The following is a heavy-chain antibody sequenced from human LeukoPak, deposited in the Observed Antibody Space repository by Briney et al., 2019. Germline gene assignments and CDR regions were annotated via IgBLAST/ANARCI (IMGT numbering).Heavy chain of an antibody. CDR2: INHRGHP. D-gene: IGHD3-22*01. J-gene: IGHJ4*02. CDR3: ARDPTTVVSVPYYFDF. Sequence: PSETLSLTRAVHGGSFTGYHWNWIRQSPQRGLEWIGEINHRGHPHYNPSLESRLTISVDTSKNQFSLTLRSVTGADTAVYYCARDPTTVVSVPYYFDFWGQGTPVTVSS. CDR1: GGSFTGYH. V-gene: IGHV4-34*01.